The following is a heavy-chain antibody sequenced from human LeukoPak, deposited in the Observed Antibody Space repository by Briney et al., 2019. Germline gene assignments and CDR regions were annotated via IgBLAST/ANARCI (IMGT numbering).Heavy chain of an antibody. D-gene: IGHD5-24*01. CDR1: GFTFSSCP. V-gene: IGHV3-30*04. CDR2: ISSDGRNE. Sequence: GRSLRLSCAASGFTFSSCPLHWVRQAPGKGLEWVAVISSDGRNENYADSVKGRFTISRDNSKNTLYLQMNSLRAEDTTVYYCAKGMTTNPYVFNIWGQGTMVTVSS. J-gene: IGHJ3*02. CDR3: AKGMTTNPYVFNI.